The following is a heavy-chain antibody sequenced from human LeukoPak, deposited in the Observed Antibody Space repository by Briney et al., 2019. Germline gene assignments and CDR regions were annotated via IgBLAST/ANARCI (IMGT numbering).Heavy chain of an antibody. Sequence: PSETLSLTCIVSGGSISSYYWSWIRQPPGKGLEWIGYIYTSGSTNYNPSLKSRVTISVDTSKNQFSLKLSSVTAADTAVYYCARSSRYYDSSGYYYSLPFDYWGQGTLVTVSS. CDR2: IYTSGST. CDR3: ARSSRYYDSSGYYYSLPFDY. J-gene: IGHJ4*02. CDR1: GGSISSYY. D-gene: IGHD3-22*01. V-gene: IGHV4-4*09.